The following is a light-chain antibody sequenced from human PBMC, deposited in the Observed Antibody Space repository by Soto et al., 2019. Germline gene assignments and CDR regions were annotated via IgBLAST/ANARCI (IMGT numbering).Light chain of an antibody. J-gene: IGKJ1*01. V-gene: IGKV3-11*01. CDR3: QHTLKWPPT. CDR1: QSVSTY. Sequence: EIVLTQSPATLSLSPGERATLSCRASQSVSTYLGWYQQKPGQAPRLLIYGASSRATGIPARFSGSGSATEFTLTISSLQSEDFALYYCQHTLKWPPTFGQGTKVDIK. CDR2: GAS.